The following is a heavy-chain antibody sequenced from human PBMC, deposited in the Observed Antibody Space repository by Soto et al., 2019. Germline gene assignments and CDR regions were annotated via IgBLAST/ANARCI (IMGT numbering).Heavy chain of an antibody. CDR3: AKTLQTTMGYSYGMDV. V-gene: IGHV3-23*01. CDR1: GFAISSYA. Sequence: GGSLRLSCAASGFAISSYAVRWVRQAPGKGLEWVSSISSGGSTYYADSVKGRFTISRDNSKNTLFLQMNSLRVDDTVVFYCAKTLQTTMGYSYGMDVWGQGTTVTVSS. J-gene: IGHJ6*02. CDR2: ISSGGST. D-gene: IGHD3-10*01.